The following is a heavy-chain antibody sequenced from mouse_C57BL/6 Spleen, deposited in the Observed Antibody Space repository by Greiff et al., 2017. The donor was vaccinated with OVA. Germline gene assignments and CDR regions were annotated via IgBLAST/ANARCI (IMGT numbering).Heavy chain of an antibody. CDR2: IDPSDSYS. V-gene: IGHV1-69*01. CDR3: ARQVVGFAY. CDR1: GYTFTSYW. J-gene: IGHJ2*01. D-gene: IGHD1-1*01. Sequence: QVQLQQPGAELVMPGASVKLSCKASGYTFTSYWMHWVKQRPGQGLEWIGEIDPSDSYSNYNQKLKGKSTLTGDKSSSTAYIQLSSLTSDDSAVYYCARQVVGFAYWGQGTTLTVSS.